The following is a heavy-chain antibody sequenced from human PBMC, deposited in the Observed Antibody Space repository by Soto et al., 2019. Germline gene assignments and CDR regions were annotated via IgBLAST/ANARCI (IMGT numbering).Heavy chain of an antibody. Sequence: GGSLRLSTAASGFTFSDHYMSWIRQAPGKGLEWIGYSSNSGSFTRYADSVKGRFSISRDNAKNSLYLQINSLRGDDTATYFCVRSGDNYNLLDYWGQGT. V-gene: IGHV3-11*06. D-gene: IGHD1-1*01. CDR2: SSNSGSFT. J-gene: IGHJ4*02. CDR3: VRSGDNYNLLDY. CDR1: GFTFSDHY.